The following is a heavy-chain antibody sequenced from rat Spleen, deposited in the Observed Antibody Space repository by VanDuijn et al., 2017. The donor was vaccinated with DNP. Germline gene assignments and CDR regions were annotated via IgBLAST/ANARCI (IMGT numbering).Heavy chain of an antibody. CDR2: ISYDGSST. V-gene: IGHV5-29*01. CDR3: GRRNVSGYNSFDY. CDR1: GFTFSDYY. J-gene: IGHJ2*01. D-gene: IGHD1-2*01. Sequence: EVQLVESDGGLVQPGRSLKLSCAASGFTFSDYYMAWVRQAPTKDLEWVATISYDGSSTYYRDSVKGRFTISRDNAKSTLYLQMDSLRSEDTATYYCGRRNVSGYNSFDYWGQGVMVTVSS.